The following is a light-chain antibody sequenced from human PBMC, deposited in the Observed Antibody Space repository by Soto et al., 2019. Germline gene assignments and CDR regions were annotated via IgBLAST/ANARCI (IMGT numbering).Light chain of an antibody. CDR2: DAS. Sequence: IQMTQSPSTLSASVGDSVTITCRASQSFXSRLAWSQQEPGEAPKFLXYDASSLESGVPSRFSGSGSGTEFTLTISSLQPDYFATYYCQQYNSYMWTFGQGTKVDIK. CDR3: QQYNSYMWT. J-gene: IGKJ1*01. CDR1: QSFXSR. V-gene: IGKV1-5*01.